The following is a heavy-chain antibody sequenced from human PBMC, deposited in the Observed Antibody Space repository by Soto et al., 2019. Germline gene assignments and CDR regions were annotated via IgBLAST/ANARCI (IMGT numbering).Heavy chain of an antibody. V-gene: IGHV3-23*01. J-gene: IGHJ4*02. CDR2: ISGSGGST. Sequence: EVQLLESGGGLVQPGGSLRLSCAASGFTFSSYAMSWVRQAPGKGLEWVSAISGSGGSTYYADSVKGRFTISRENSKNTLYLQMNSLRAEDTGVYYCAKDVWTDSQYYYGSGGGYFDYWGQGTLVTVSS. CDR1: GFTFSSYA. D-gene: IGHD3-10*01. CDR3: AKDVWTDSQYYYGSGGGYFDY.